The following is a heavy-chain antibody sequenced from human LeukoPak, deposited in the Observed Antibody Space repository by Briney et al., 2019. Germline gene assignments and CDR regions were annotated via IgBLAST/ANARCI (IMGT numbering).Heavy chain of an antibody. CDR1: GYTFTSYG. J-gene: IGHJ4*02. CDR3: ARGYKSYYDFWR. V-gene: IGHV1-69*13. D-gene: IGHD3-3*01. CDR2: IIPIFGTA. Sequence: SVKVSCTASGYTFTSYGISWVRQAPGQGLEWMGGIIPIFGTANYAQKFQGRVTITADESTSTAYMELSSLRSEDTAVYYCARGYKSYYDFWRWGQGTLVTVSS.